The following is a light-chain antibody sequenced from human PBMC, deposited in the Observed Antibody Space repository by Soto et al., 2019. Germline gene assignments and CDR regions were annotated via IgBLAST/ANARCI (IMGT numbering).Light chain of an antibody. CDR1: QSILYSSNNKNY. CDR3: QQYCDTPWT. Sequence: DIVMTQSPDSLAVSLGERATINCKSSQSILYSSNNKNYLTWYQQKPGQPPKLLIYWASTRESGVPDRFSGSGSGTDFTLTISGLQAEDVAVYFCQQYCDTPWTFGRGTKVDIK. J-gene: IGKJ1*01. V-gene: IGKV4-1*01. CDR2: WAS.